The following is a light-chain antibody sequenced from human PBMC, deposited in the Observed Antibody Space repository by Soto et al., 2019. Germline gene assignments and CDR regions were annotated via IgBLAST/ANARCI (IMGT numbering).Light chain of an antibody. J-gene: IGKJ4*01. CDR1: QSVNIN. CDR2: GAS. Sequence: EIVMTQSPATLSVSPGERATLSCRASQSVNINLAWYQQKPGQAPRLLIYGASIRATGIPARFSGSGAGTESTLTISSLQYADSATYYCQQCNSWPPHTFGGGTKVEIK. V-gene: IGKV3-15*01. CDR3: QQCNSWPPHT.